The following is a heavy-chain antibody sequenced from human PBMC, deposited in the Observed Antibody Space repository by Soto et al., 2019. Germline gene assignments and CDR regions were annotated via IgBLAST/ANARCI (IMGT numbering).Heavy chain of an antibody. CDR2: IGTAGDT. J-gene: IGHJ3*02. Sequence: GGSLRLSCAASGFTFSSYDMHWLRQATGKGLEWVSAIGTAGDTYYPGSVKGRFTISRENAKNSLYLQMNSLRAGDTAVYYCARWTAFADAFDIWGQGTMVTVSS. CDR3: ARWTAFADAFDI. CDR1: GFTFSSYD. D-gene: IGHD5-12*01. V-gene: IGHV3-13*01.